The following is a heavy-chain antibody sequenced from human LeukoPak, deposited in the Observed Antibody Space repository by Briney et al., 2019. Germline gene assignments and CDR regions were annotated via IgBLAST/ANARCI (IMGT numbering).Heavy chain of an antibody. CDR1: GFTFSSYD. J-gene: IGHJ4*02. D-gene: IGHD6-13*01. CDR3: AKDRAAAGTFFDY. CDR2: IGTAGDT. V-gene: IGHV3-13*01. Sequence: PGGSLRLSCAASGFTFSSYDMHWVRQATGRGLEWVSGIGTAGDTYYTGSVKGRLTISRENAKNSLYLQMNSLRAGDTAVYYCAKDRAAAGTFFDYWGQGTLVTVSS.